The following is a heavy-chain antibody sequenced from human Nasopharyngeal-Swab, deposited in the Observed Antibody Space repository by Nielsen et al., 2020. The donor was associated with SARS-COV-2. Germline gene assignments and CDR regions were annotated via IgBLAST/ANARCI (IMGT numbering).Heavy chain of an antibody. Sequence: SGPPLVKPTQTLTLTCTFSGFSLSTSGMCVSWIRQPPGKALEWLALIDWDDDKYYSTSLKTRLTISKDTSKNQVVPTMTNMDPVDTATYYCARIRRQQLANGVGWFDPWGQGTLVTVSS. V-gene: IGHV2-70*01. CDR2: IDWDDDK. D-gene: IGHD6-13*01. CDR1: GFSLSTSGMC. J-gene: IGHJ5*02. CDR3: ARIRRQQLANGVGWFDP.